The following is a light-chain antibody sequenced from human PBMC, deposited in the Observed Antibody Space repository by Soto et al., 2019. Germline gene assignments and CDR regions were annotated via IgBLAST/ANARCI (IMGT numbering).Light chain of an antibody. CDR2: DVY. CDR3: SSYAVNNKVV. V-gene: IGLV2-8*01. Sequence: QSVLTQPASVSGSLGQSITISCTGANSDVVEYNYVSWYLQYPGKAPKLMIYDVYKRPSGVPDRFSGSKSGNTASLTVSGLQAEDEADYYCSSYAVNNKVVFGGGTKVTVL. J-gene: IGLJ2*01. CDR1: NSDVVEYNY.